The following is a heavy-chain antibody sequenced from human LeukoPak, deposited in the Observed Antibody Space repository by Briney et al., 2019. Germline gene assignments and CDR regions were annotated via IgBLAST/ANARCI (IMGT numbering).Heavy chain of an antibody. CDR3: AKDLKGYSYGYSHYYYYGMDV. CDR2: ISYDGSNK. Sequence: GGSLRLSCAASGFTFSSYGMHWVRQAPGEGLEWVAVISYDGSNKYYADSVKGRFTISRDNSKNTLYLQMNSLRAEDTAVYYCAKDLKGYSYGYSHYYYYGMDVWGQGTTVTVSS. V-gene: IGHV3-30*18. CDR1: GFTFSSYG. J-gene: IGHJ6*02. D-gene: IGHD5-18*01.